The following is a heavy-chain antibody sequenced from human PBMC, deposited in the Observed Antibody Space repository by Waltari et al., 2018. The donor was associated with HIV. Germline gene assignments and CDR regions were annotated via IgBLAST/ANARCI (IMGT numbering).Heavy chain of an antibody. CDR3: ATVGPMGRGVIGYYYYGMDV. J-gene: IGHJ6*02. D-gene: IGHD3-10*01. CDR2: FDPEDGET. V-gene: IGHV1-24*01. Sequence: QVQLVQSGAEVKKPGASVKVSCKVSGYTLTELSMHWVRQAPGKGLEWMGGFDPEDGETINAQKFQGRVTMTEDTSTDTAYMELSSLRSEDTAVYYCATVGPMGRGVIGYYYYGMDVWGQGTTVTVSS. CDR1: GYTLTELS.